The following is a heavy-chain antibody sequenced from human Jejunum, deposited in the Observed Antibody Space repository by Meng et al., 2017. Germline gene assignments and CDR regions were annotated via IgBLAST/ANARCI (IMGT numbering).Heavy chain of an antibody. V-gene: IGHV4-39*07. CDR2: IFYSGPT. D-gene: IGHD6-13*01. J-gene: IGHJ5*02. CDR1: GGSFITAGYY. Sequence: HLHLPKSAPGLVNPSETLYLTFAVSGGSFITAGYYWGWLRHSPGKGLEWIGSIFYSGPTYYNPSLKSRVTISIDTSKNQFSLKMNSVTAADTAVYYCARDTAGFGPWGQGTLVTVSS. CDR3: ARDTAGFGP.